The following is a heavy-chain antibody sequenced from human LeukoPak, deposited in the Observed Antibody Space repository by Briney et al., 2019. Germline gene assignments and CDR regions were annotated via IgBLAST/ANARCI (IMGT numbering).Heavy chain of an antibody. Sequence: GASVKVSCKASGYTFTGYYMHWVRQAPGQGLEWMGWINPNSGGTNYAQKFQGRVTMTRDTSISTAYMELSRLRSDDTAVYYCARVKVATVTTLGWDAFDIWGQGTVVTVSS. CDR2: INPNSGGT. D-gene: IGHD4-17*01. CDR3: ARVKVATVTTLGWDAFDI. CDR1: GYTFTGYY. J-gene: IGHJ3*02. V-gene: IGHV1-2*02.